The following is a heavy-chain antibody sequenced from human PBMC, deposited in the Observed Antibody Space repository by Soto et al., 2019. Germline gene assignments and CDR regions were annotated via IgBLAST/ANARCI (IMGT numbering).Heavy chain of an antibody. V-gene: IGHV3-21*01. CDR2: ISSSSSYI. CDR1: GFTFSSYS. J-gene: IGHJ3*02. Sequence: PGGFLRLSCAASGFTFSSYSMNWVRQAPGEGLEWVSSISSSSSYIYYADSVKGRFTISRDNAKNSLYLQMNSLRAEDTAVYYCARDKWYSGYGANDAFDIWGQGTMVTVSS. CDR3: ARDKWYSGYGANDAFDI. D-gene: IGHD5-12*01.